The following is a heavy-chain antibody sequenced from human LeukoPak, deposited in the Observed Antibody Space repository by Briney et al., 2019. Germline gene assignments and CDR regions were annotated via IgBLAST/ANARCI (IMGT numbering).Heavy chain of an antibody. CDR1: GYTFTSYG. V-gene: IGHV1-18*01. Sequence: GASVKVSFKASGYTFTSYGISWVRQAPGQGLEGMGWISVYNGNANYSQKLQGRVTMTTDRSTTTAYMELRSLRSDDTAVYYCARQIAYNWFDPWGQGTLVTVSS. CDR3: ARQIAYNWFDP. J-gene: IGHJ5*02. CDR2: ISVYNGNA.